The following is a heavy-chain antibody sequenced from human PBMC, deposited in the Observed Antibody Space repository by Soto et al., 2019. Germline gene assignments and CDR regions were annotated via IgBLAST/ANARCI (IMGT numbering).Heavy chain of an antibody. Sequence: ASVKVSFKVSGYTLTELSMHWVRQAPGKGLEWMGGFDPEDGETIYAQKFQGRVTMTEDTSTDTAYMELSSLRSEDTAVYYCARGDGSSWENYYYYGMDVWGQGTTVTVSS. CDR2: FDPEDGET. V-gene: IGHV1-24*01. J-gene: IGHJ6*02. D-gene: IGHD6-13*01. CDR1: GYTLTELS. CDR3: ARGDGSSWENYYYYGMDV.